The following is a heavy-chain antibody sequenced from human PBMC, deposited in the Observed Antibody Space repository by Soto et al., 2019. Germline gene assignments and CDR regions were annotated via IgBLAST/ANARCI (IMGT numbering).Heavy chain of an antibody. J-gene: IGHJ4*02. V-gene: IGHV3-9*01. CDR2: ISWNSGSI. CDR1: GFTFDDYA. Sequence: EVQLVESGGGLVQPGRSLRLSCAASGFTFDDYAMHWVRQAPGKGLEWVSGISWNSGSIGYADSVKGRFTISRDNAKNSLYLQMNSLRAEDTALYYCAKDRGGDFSYSSGCFDYWGQGTLVTVSS. CDR3: AKDRGGDFSYSSGCFDY. D-gene: IGHD6-19*01.